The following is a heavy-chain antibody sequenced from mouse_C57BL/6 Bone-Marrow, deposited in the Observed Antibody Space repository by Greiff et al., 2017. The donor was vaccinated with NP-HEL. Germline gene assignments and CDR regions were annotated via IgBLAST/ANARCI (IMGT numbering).Heavy chain of an antibody. J-gene: IGHJ1*03. CDR1: GFTFSNYW. V-gene: IGHV6-3*01. CDR3: TGPLTTVVAPYWYFDV. Sequence: EVQGVESGGGLVQPGGSMKLSCVASGFTFSNYWMNWVRQSPEKGLEWVAQIRLKSDNYATHYAESVKGRFTISRDDSKSSGYLQMNNLRAEDTGIYYCTGPLTTVVAPYWYFDVWGTGTTVTVSS. D-gene: IGHD1-1*01. CDR2: IRLKSDNYAT.